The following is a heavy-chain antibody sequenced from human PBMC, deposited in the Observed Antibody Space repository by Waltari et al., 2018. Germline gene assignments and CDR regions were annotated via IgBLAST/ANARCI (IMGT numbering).Heavy chain of an antibody. Sequence: EVQLVQSGAEVKKPGESLKISCKGSGYSFTSYWIGWVRRMPGKGLEWMGIIYPGDSATRHSPCFQGHVTISADNSISTAYLQWSSLKASDTAMYYYARLATVPYFDYWGQGTLVTVSS. J-gene: IGHJ4*02. CDR3: ARLATVPYFDY. CDR2: IYPGDSAT. D-gene: IGHD4-17*01. V-gene: IGHV5-51*01. CDR1: GYSFTSYW.